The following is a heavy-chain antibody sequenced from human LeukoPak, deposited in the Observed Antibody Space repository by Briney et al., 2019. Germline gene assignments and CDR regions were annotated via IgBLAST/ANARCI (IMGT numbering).Heavy chain of an antibody. Sequence: GASVKVSCKASGGTFSSYAISWARQAPGQGLEWMGGIIPIFGTANYAQKFQGRVTITADESTSTAYMELSSLRSEDTAVYYCARTYYYGSGSYYAGDYWGQGTLVTVSS. V-gene: IGHV1-69*13. CDR1: GGTFSSYA. CDR2: IIPIFGTA. J-gene: IGHJ4*02. CDR3: ARTYYYGSGSYYAGDY. D-gene: IGHD3-10*01.